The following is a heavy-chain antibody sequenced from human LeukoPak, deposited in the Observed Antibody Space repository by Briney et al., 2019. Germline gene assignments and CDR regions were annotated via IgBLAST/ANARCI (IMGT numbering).Heavy chain of an antibody. CDR2: IDPSDSYT. CDR3: ARHQLLGPCFKGVCSDAYDI. Sequence: GESLRISCKGSGYRFTSYWISWVRQMPGKGLEWMGRIDPSDSYTNYSPSFQGHLTISADKSISTAYLQWSSLKASDTAMYYCARHQLLGPCFKGVCSDAYDIWGQGTMVTVSS. V-gene: IGHV5-10-1*01. J-gene: IGHJ3*02. CDR1: GYRFTSYW. D-gene: IGHD2-8*01.